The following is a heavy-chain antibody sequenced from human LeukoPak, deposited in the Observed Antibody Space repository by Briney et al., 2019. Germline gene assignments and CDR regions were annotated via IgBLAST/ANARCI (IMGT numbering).Heavy chain of an antibody. J-gene: IGHJ6*02. CDR1: GGTFSSYA. CDR2: IIPTFGTA. D-gene: IGHD6-19*01. V-gene: IGHV1-69*13. CDR3: ARVYSPVAERAYYYYGMDV. Sequence: SVKFSCKASGGTFSSYAISWVRQAPGQGLEWMGGIIPTFGTANYAQKFQGRVTITADESTSTAYMELSSLRSEDTAVYYCARVYSPVAERAYYYYGMDVWGQGTTVTVSS.